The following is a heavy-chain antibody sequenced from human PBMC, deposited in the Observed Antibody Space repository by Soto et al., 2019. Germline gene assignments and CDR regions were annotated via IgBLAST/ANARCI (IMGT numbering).Heavy chain of an antibody. J-gene: IGHJ6*02. Sequence: GESLKISCKGSGYNFTSYWVAWVRQMAGKGLEWMGIIYPCDSNARHSPSFQGQVTISADKSISTAYLQWSSLKASATAIYYCARRGKLVSKPSLRLGIAVAGKRGSGMDVWGQGTTVTVSS. CDR1: GYNFTSYW. D-gene: IGHD6-19*01. CDR2: IYPCDSNA. CDR3: ARRGKLVSKPSLRLGIAVAGKRGSGMDV. V-gene: IGHV5-51*01.